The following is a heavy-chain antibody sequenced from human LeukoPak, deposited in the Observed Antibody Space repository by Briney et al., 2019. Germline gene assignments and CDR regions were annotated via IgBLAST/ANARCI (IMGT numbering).Heavy chain of an antibody. CDR1: GLTFSDYS. CDR2: FGIDSGNT. J-gene: IGHJ4*02. CDR3: ARDYKYAFDN. V-gene: IGHV3-11*06. Sequence: NPGGSLRLSRAASGLTFSDYSMSWVRQAPGEGVEWISYFGIDSGNTNYADSVKGRFTISGDKAKKSLYLQMNSLRVEETAVYYCARDYKYAFDNWGQGTLVTVSS. D-gene: IGHD5-24*01.